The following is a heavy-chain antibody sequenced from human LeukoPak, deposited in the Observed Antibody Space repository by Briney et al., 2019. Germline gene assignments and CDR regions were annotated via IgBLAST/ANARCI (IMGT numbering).Heavy chain of an antibody. CDR2: ISGSGGST. D-gene: IGHD3-3*01. J-gene: IGHJ4*02. Sequence: GGSLRLSWAASGFTFSSYAMSWVRQAPGKGLEWVSAISGSGGSTYYADSVKGRFTISRDNSKNTLYLQMNSLRAEDTAVYYCAKECRKSALEWLFLDYFDYWGQGTLVTVSS. CDR3: AKECRKSALEWLFLDYFDY. CDR1: GFTFSSYA. V-gene: IGHV3-23*01.